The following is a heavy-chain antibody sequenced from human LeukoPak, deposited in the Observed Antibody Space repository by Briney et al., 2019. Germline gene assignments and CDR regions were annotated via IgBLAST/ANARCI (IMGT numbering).Heavy chain of an antibody. J-gene: IGHJ4*02. CDR3: ARGPEMATILTYDY. V-gene: IGHV1-69*05. CDR1: GGTFSSYA. D-gene: IGHD5-24*01. CDR2: IIPIFGTA. Sequence: ASVKVSCKASGGTFSSYAISWVRQAPGQGLEWMGGIIPIFGTANYAQKFQGRVTITTDESTSTAYMELSSLRSEDTAVYYCARGPEMATILTYDYGGRGTLVTVSS.